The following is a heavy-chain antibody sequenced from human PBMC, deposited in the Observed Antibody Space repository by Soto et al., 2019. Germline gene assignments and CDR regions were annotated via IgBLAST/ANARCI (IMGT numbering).Heavy chain of an antibody. D-gene: IGHD6-13*01. CDR1: GGSFSGYY. V-gene: IGHV4-34*01. CDR2: INHSGST. J-gene: IGHJ6*02. Sequence: SETLSLPCALYGGSFSGYYWRWIRQPPGKGLEWIGEINHSGSTNYNPSLKSRVTISVDTSKNQFSLKLSSVTDADTAAYSCGRDELVVNYYYYYGMDVWGQGTTVTVSS. CDR3: GRDELVVNYYYYYGMDV.